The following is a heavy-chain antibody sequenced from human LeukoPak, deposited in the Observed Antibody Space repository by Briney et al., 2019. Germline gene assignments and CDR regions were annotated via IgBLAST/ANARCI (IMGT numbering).Heavy chain of an antibody. CDR2: IYPDDSDT. J-gene: IGHJ4*02. CDR1: GYRFTSYC. V-gene: IGHV5-51*01. Sequence: GESLKISCKGSGYRFTSYCIVWVRQMPGKGLEWMGIIYPDDSDTRYSPSFQGQVTISADKSISTAYLQWSSLKASDTAIYYCARQGNSYYYPYYFDSWGQGTLVTVSS. D-gene: IGHD3-10*01. CDR3: ARQGNSYYYPYYFDS.